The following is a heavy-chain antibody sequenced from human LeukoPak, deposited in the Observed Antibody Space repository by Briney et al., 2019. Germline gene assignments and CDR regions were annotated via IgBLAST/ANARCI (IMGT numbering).Heavy chain of an antibody. V-gene: IGHV4-34*01. J-gene: IGHJ3*02. D-gene: IGHD3-16*01. Sequence: SETLSLTCAVYGGSFSGYYWSWIRQPPGKGLEWIGEINHSGSTNYNPSLKSRVTISVDTSKNQFSLKLSSVTAADTAVYYCARPLGRGHWRASDIWGQGTMVTVSS. CDR3: ARPLGRGHWRASDI. CDR1: GGSFSGYY. CDR2: INHSGST.